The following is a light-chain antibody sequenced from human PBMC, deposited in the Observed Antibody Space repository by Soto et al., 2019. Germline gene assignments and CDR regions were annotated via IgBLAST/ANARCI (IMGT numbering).Light chain of an antibody. CDR3: SSYTGFSTLA. Sequence: QSTLTQPASVSGSPGQSITISCTGSSGDVGGYNYVSWYQQHPGKAPKLMIYEVSNRPSGVSYRFSGSKSGNTASLTISGLQAEDEGDYYCSSYTGFSTLAFGGGTKVTVL. V-gene: IGLV2-14*01. J-gene: IGLJ3*02. CDR1: SGDVGGYNY. CDR2: EVS.